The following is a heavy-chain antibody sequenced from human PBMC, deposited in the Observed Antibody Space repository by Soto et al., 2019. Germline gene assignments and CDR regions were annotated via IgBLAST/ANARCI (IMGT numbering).Heavy chain of an antibody. J-gene: IGHJ3*02. CDR1: GYTVTTHY. Sequence: QVQLVQSGAEVKKPGASVKISCTASGYTVTTHYMHWVRQAPGRGLEWVGASNPGSGAAKYTQTFQARVTMTRDTSTNTIYMEMSALRSEDTAVFYCARGGEVGVAGSAAFDMWGQGTMVTVSS. CDR3: ARGGEVGVAGSAAFDM. D-gene: IGHD3-3*01. V-gene: IGHV1-46*01. CDR2: SNPGSGAA.